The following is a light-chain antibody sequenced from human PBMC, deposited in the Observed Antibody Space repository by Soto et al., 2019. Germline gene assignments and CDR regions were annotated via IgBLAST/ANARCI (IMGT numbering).Light chain of an antibody. Sequence: EIVLTQSPATLSLSPGERATLSCRASQSVSSYLAWYQQKPGQAPRLLIYDASNRATGIPARFSGSGSGTDFTLTISSLEPEDFAVYYCQQRSNWPHLTFGGGTKVDXK. CDR2: DAS. CDR3: QQRSNWPHLT. CDR1: QSVSSY. J-gene: IGKJ4*01. V-gene: IGKV3-11*01.